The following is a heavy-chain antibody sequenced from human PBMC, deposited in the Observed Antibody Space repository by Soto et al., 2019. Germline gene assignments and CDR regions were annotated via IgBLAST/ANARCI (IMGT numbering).Heavy chain of an antibody. CDR1: GFTFSDHY. Sequence: GGSLRLSCAASGFTFSDHYMDWVRQAPGNGLEWVCRSGENTNSYTTDYAASVKGSFTISRDGSNNSLYLQMVRLKIEATDLYYCVRDFMGPRSKTGTTFDLWGRGTLVTVSS. CDR2: SGENTNSYTT. V-gene: IGHV3-72*01. CDR3: VRDFMGPRSKTGTTFDL. D-gene: IGHD1-7*01. J-gene: IGHJ2*01.